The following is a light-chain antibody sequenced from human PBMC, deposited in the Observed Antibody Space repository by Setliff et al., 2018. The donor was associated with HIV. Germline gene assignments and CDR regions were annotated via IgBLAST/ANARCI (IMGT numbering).Light chain of an antibody. CDR3: SSYTSSVTLV. V-gene: IGLV2-14*03. Sequence: QSVLTEPASVSGSPGQSITISCTGTGSDVGAYNYVSWYQQHPGRAPQLMIYDVSDRPSGVSNRFSGSKSGNTASLTISGLQADDEADYYCSSYTSSVTLVSGTGTKVTVL. CDR2: DVS. J-gene: IGLJ1*01. CDR1: GSDVGAYNY.